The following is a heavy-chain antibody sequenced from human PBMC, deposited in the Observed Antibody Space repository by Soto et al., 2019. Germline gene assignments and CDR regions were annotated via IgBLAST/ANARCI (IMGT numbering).Heavy chain of an antibody. CDR1: GGSISSYY. CDR3: ARGLRVVVPADRVEYYYGMDV. J-gene: IGHJ6*02. Sequence: SETLSLTCTVSGGSISSYYWSWIRQPAGKGLEWIGRIYTSGSTNYNPSLKSRVTISVDKSKNQFSLKLSSVTAADTAVYYCARGLRVVVPADRVEYYYGMDVWGQGTTVTVSS. D-gene: IGHD2-2*01. V-gene: IGHV4-4*07. CDR2: IYTSGST.